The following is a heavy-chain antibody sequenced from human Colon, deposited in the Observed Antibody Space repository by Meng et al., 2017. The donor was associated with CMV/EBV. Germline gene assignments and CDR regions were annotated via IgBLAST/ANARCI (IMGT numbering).Heavy chain of an antibody. CDR1: GFTFSSYE. J-gene: IGHJ4*02. CDR2: ISSGGHTI. CDR3: AKDRAYCGSFSCSPNYFDG. V-gene: IGHV3-48*03. Sequence: GESLKISCVTSGFTFSSYEMNWVRQAPGKGLEWVSYISSGGHTINYADSVKGRFTISRDNAKNTVYLRMIDLRAEDTAMYYCAKDRAYCGSFSCSPNYFDGWGQGNLVTVSS. D-gene: IGHD2-21*01.